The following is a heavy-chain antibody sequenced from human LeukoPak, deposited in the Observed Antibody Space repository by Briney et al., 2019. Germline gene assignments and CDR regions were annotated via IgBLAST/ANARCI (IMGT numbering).Heavy chain of an antibody. CDR2: ISWNSGSI. CDR1: GFTFDDYA. D-gene: IGHD4-17*01. J-gene: IGHJ3*02. Sequence: GGSLRLSCAASGFTFDDYAMHWVRQAPGKGLEWVSGISWNSGSIGYADSVKGRFTISRDNAKNSLYLQMNSLRAEDTALYYCAKDIGYGDYVWAFDIWGQGTMVTVSS. V-gene: IGHV3-9*01. CDR3: AKDIGYGDYVWAFDI.